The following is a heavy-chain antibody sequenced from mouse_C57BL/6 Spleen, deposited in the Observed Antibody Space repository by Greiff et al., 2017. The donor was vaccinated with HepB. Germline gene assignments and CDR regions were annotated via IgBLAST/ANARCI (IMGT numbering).Heavy chain of an antibody. CDR3: ARGGAAQASGFAY. CDR2: ISYDGSN. V-gene: IGHV3-6*01. CDR1: GYSITSGYY. J-gene: IGHJ3*01. D-gene: IGHD3-2*02. Sequence: VQLKESGPGLVKPSQSLSLTCSVTGYSITSGYYWNWIRQFPGNKLEWMGYISYDGSNNYNPSLKNRISITRDTSKNQFFLKLNSVTTEDTATYYCARGGAAQASGFAYWGQGTLVTVSA.